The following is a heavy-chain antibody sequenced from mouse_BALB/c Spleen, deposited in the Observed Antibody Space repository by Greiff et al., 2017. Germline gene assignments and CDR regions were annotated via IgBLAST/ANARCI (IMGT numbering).Heavy chain of an antibody. Sequence: QVQLKESGAELMKPGASVKISCKATGYTFSSYWIEWVKQRPGHGLEWIGEILPGSGSTNYNEKFKGKATFTADTSSNTAYMQLSSLTSEDSAVYYCARGVFRYAMDYWGQGTSVTVSS. J-gene: IGHJ4*01. CDR1: GYTFSSYW. V-gene: IGHV1-9*01. CDR2: ILPGSGST. CDR3: ARGVFRYAMDY.